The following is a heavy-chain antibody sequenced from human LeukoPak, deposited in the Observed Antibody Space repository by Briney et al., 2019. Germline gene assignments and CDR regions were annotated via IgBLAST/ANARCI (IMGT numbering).Heavy chain of an antibody. CDR3: ARGRYYYDSSGYWPREVDY. CDR2: ISYDGSNK. D-gene: IGHD3-22*01. V-gene: IGHV3-30*04. Sequence: GGSLRLSCAASGFTFSSYAMHWVRQAPGKGLEWVAVISYDGSNKYYADSVKGRFTISRDNSKNTLYLQMNSLRAEDTAVYYCARGRYYYDSSGYWPREVDYWGQGTLVTVSS. J-gene: IGHJ4*02. CDR1: GFTFSSYA.